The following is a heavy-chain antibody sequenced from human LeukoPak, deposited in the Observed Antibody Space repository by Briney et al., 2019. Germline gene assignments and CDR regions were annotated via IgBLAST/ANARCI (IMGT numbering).Heavy chain of an antibody. Sequence: SETLSLTCAVSGYSISSGYYWGWIRQPPGKGLEWIGSIYYSGSTYYNPSLKSRVTISVDTSKNQFSLKLSSVTAADTAVYYCARRLRDNYSSGWYLDYWGQGTLVTVSS. D-gene: IGHD6-19*01. J-gene: IGHJ4*02. CDR1: GYSISSGYY. V-gene: IGHV4-38-2*01. CDR3: ARRLRDNYSSGWYLDY. CDR2: IYYSGST.